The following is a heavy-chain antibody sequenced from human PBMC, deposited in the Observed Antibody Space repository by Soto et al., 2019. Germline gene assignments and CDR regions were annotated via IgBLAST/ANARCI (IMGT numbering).Heavy chain of an antibody. D-gene: IGHD3-10*01. Sequence: SETLSLTCTVSGGSISSSSYYWGWIRQPPGKGLEWIGSIYYSGSTYYNPSLKSRVTISVDTSKNQFSLKLSSVTAADTAVYYCASGITRVGGVTYFDYWGREPLVTVSS. J-gene: IGHJ4*02. CDR3: ASGITRVGGVTYFDY. CDR2: IYYSGST. CDR1: GGSISSSSYY. V-gene: IGHV4-39*01.